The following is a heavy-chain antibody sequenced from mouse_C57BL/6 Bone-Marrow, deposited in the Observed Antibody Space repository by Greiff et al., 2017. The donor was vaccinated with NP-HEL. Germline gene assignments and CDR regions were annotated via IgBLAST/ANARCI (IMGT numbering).Heavy chain of an antibody. J-gene: IGHJ4*01. CDR2: IYPGDGDT. Sequence: VQLQQSGAELVKPGASVKISCKASGYAFSSSWMNWVKQRPGKGLEWIGRIYPGDGDTNYNGKFKGKATLTADKSSSTAYMQLSSLTSEDSAVYFCERCGYFLYAMDYGGQGTSVTVSS. CDR3: ERCGYFLYAMDY. CDR1: GYAFSSSW. V-gene: IGHV1-82*01. D-gene: IGHD2-3*01.